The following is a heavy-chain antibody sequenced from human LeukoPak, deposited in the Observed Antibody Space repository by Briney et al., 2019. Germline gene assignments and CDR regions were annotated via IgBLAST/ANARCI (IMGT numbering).Heavy chain of an antibody. Sequence: SETLSLTRTVSGGSISSGSYYWSWIRQPAGKGLEWIGRIYTSGSTNYNPSLKSRVTISVDTSKNQFSLKLNSVTAADTAVYYCARIYSSSWFLNWFDPWGQGTLVTVSS. CDR2: IYTSGST. J-gene: IGHJ5*02. CDR3: ARIYSSSWFLNWFDP. CDR1: GGSISSGSYY. D-gene: IGHD6-13*01. V-gene: IGHV4-61*02.